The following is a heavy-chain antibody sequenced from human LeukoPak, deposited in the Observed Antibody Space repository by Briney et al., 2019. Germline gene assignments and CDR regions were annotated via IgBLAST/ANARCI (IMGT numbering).Heavy chain of an antibody. CDR1: GYSFTSYG. V-gene: IGHV1-46*01. J-gene: IGHJ4*02. CDR3: ARDYYDNSGYYHGGH. D-gene: IGHD3-22*01. Sequence: ASVKVSCKAFGYSFTSYGIHWVRQAPGQGLEWMGIINPSDSSTTYAQNFQGRVTMTGDTSTDTVYVELSSLRSEDTAVYYCARDYYDNSGYYHGGHWGQGTLVTVSS. CDR2: INPSDSST.